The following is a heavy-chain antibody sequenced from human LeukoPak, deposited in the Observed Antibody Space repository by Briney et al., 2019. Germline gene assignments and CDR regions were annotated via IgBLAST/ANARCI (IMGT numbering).Heavy chain of an antibody. D-gene: IGHD2-15*01. CDR3: VRGGPSTWS. CDR1: GFTFKLYW. Sequence: GGSLRLSCAASGFTFKLYWMHWVRQVPGKRPVWVSRINDDGSDTIYADSVRGRFTTSRDDAKNTVYLQMNNLRAEDTAVYYCVRGGPSTWSWGQGTLVTVSS. V-gene: IGHV3-74*01. CDR2: INDDGSDT. J-gene: IGHJ5*02.